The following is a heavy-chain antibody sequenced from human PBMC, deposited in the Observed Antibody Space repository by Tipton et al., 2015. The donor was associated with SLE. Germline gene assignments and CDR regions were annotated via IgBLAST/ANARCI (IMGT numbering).Heavy chain of an antibody. CDR1: VGSITRSGSS. D-gene: IGHD3-3*01. CDR2: FRSTGNT. Sequence: TLSLTCTVSVGSITRSGSSWCWVRPPPGKRLGWIGAFRSTGNTYYKPSLLRRVTISVDTSKNQFSLKLSSVTAADTAVYYCSRRSPVGDSWSGQGNDIWGKGTLVTGSS. J-gene: IGHJ3*02. V-gene: IGHV4-39*01. CDR3: SRRSPVGDSWSGQGNDI.